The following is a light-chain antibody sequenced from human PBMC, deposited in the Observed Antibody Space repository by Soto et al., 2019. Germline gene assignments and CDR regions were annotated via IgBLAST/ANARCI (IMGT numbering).Light chain of an antibody. CDR1: SSDVGSYNL. CDR3: CSYASSGSYV. V-gene: IGLV2-23*01. J-gene: IGLJ1*01. CDR2: EGS. Sequence: QSALTQPASESGSPGQSITISCTVTSSDVGSYNLVSWYQQHPGKAPKLMIYEGSKRPSGVSDRFSGSKSGNTASLTISGLQAEDEADYYCCSYASSGSYVFGTGTQLTVL.